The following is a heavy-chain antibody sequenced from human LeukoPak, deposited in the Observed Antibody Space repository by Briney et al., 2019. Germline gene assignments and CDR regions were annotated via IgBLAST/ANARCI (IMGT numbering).Heavy chain of an antibody. D-gene: IGHD5-24*01. Sequence: ASVKVSCKPSGYTFSNYGITWVRQAPGQGLEWMGGIIPIFGTANYAQKFQGRVTITADKSTSTAYMELSSLRSEDTAVYYCARTERDGYNYYFDYWGQGTLVTVSS. CDR3: ARTERDGYNYYFDY. CDR2: IIPIFGTA. V-gene: IGHV1-69*06. J-gene: IGHJ4*02. CDR1: GYTFSNYG.